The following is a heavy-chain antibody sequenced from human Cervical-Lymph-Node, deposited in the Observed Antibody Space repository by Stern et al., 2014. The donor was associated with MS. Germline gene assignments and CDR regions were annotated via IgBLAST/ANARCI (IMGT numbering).Heavy chain of an antibody. CDR2: IYPGHSDT. CDR1: GYTFTSYW. Sequence: VQLVQSGPGVLRPGESLLLSCQTSGYTFTSYWFGWVGPMPGKSLWWMGVIYPGHSDTRYSASFQGQVTIPADKSTSTAYLQWSSLRASDTAMYYCATVRGAAGYYYQGLDVWGQGTPVTVSS. V-gene: IGHV5-51*01. CDR3: ATVRGAAGYYYQGLDV. J-gene: IGHJ6*02. D-gene: IGHD6-13*01.